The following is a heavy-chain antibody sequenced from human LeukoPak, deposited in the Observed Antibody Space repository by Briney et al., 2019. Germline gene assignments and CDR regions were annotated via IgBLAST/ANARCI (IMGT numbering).Heavy chain of an antibody. V-gene: IGHV4-31*03. CDR3: ARDASGRGTDY. CDR2: IYYSGST. D-gene: IGHD5-24*01. CDR1: GGSISSGGYY. J-gene: IGHJ4*02. Sequence: PSETLSLTCTFSGGSISSGGYYWSWIRQHPGKGLEWIGYIYYSGSTYYNPSLKSRVTISVDTSKNQFSLKLSSVTAADTAVYYCARDASGRGTDYWGQGTLVTVSS.